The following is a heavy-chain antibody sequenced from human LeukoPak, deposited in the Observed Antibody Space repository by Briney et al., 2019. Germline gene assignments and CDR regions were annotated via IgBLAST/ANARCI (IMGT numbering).Heavy chain of an antibody. V-gene: IGHV1-18*01. CDR3: ARVFLLQTDMIWSGYYFDY. D-gene: IGHD3-3*01. Sequence: GASVKVSCKASGGTFSSYAISWVRQAPGQGLEWMGWISAYNGNTNYAQKLQGRVTMTTDTSTSTAYMELRSLRSDDTAVYYCARVFLLQTDMIWSGYYFDYWGQGTLVTVSS. CDR2: ISAYNGNT. J-gene: IGHJ4*02. CDR1: GGTFSSYA.